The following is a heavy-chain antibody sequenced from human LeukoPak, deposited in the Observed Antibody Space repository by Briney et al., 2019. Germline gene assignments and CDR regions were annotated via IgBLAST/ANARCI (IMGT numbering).Heavy chain of an antibody. CDR2: IIPIFGTA. D-gene: IGHD2-2*01. V-gene: IGHV1-69*13. J-gene: IGHJ6*02. CDR1: GGTFSSYA. Sequence: ASVKVSCKASGGTFSSYAISWVRQAPGQGLEWVGGIIPIFGTANYAQKFQGRVTITADESTSTAYMELSSLRSEDTAVYYCARLRICSSTSCKKQPYYYYGMDVWGQGTTVTVSS. CDR3: ARLRICSSTSCKKQPYYYYGMDV.